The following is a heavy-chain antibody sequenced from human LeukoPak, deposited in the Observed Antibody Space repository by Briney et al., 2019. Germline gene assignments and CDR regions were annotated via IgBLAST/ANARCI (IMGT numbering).Heavy chain of an antibody. Sequence: GGSLRLSCAASGFTFSSYSMNWVRQAPGKGLEWVSSISSSSNYIYYADSVKGRFTISRDNAKNSLYLQMNSLRAEDTAVYYCARVGVGYSAFDIWGQGTMVTVSS. CDR1: GFTFSSYS. D-gene: IGHD2-15*01. CDR3: ARVGVGYSAFDI. J-gene: IGHJ3*02. V-gene: IGHV3-21*01. CDR2: ISSSSNYI.